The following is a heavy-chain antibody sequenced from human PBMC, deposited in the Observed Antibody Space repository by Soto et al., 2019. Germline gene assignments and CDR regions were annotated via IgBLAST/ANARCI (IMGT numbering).Heavy chain of an antibody. CDR1: GYTFISYG. CDR2: ISAYSGNT. CDR3: SRISDQYSTRYYQYGMDV. D-gene: IGHD6-13*01. Sequence: QVQLVQSGADVKKPGASVEISCKASGYTFISYGISWVRQAPGQGLEWMGWISAYSGNTNYAQKVQGRVTMTTDTSTTTAYMELRSLRSDDTAVYYFSRISDQYSTRYYQYGMDVWGQGTTVTVSS. J-gene: IGHJ6*02. V-gene: IGHV1-18*01.